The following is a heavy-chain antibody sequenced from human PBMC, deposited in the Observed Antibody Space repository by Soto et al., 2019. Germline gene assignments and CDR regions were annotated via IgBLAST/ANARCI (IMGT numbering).Heavy chain of an antibody. J-gene: IGHJ4*02. D-gene: IGHD1-1*01. V-gene: IGHV3-72*01. CDR2: TRNKVNSYTT. Sequence: GGSLRLSCAAAGFTISDYYMDWVRQAPGMGLEWVARTRNKVNSYTTEYAASVKGRFTISRGGSENSVYLLMNSLKTEDTAVYYCFMGGRNHWRYFDSWCQGILVTVS. CDR1: GFTISDYY. CDR3: FMGGRNHWRYFDS.